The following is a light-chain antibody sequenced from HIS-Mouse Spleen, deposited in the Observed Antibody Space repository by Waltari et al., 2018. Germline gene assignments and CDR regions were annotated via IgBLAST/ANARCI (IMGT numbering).Light chain of an antibody. Sequence: QSDLTQPASVSGSPGQSITISCTGTSSDVGSYNLVSLYQQHPGKAPKLMIYEGSKRPSGVSNRFSGSKSGNTASLTISGLQAEDEADYYCCSYAGSSTYWVFGGGTKLTVL. CDR2: EGS. CDR3: CSYAGSSTYWV. V-gene: IGLV2-23*01. J-gene: IGLJ3*02. CDR1: SSDVGSYNL.